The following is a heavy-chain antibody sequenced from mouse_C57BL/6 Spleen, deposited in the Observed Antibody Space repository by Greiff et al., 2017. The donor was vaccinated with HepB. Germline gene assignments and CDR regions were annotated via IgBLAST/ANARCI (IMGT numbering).Heavy chain of an antibody. CDR2: ITHSGET. V-gene: IGHV12-3*01. J-gene: IGHJ3*01. Sequence: QVQLQQSGPGLVKPSQSLFLTCSITGFPITSGYYWIWIRQSPGKPLEWMGYITHSGETFYNPSLQSPISITRETSKNQFFLQLNSVTTEDTAMYYCAGASYYEGFAYWGQGTLVTVSA. D-gene: IGHD2-10*01. CDR1: GFPITSGYY. CDR3: AGASYYEGFAY.